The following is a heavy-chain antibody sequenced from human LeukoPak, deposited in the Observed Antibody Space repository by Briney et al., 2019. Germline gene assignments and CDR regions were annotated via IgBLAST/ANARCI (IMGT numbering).Heavy chain of an antibody. CDR2: IYYSGGT. CDR1: NDSISNYY. V-gene: IGHV4-59*01. J-gene: IGHJ4*02. CDR3: ARGRFELPF. D-gene: IGHD2-15*01. Sequence: SETLSLTCTISNDSISNYYWSWIRQPPGKGLESIGYIYYSGGTNYNPSFKSRVTISIDTSRNQFSLSLNSVTAADTAVYYCARGRFELPFWGQGTLVTVSS.